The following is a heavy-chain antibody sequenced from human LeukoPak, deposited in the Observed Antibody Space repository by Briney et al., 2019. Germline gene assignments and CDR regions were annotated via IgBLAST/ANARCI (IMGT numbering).Heavy chain of an antibody. D-gene: IGHD6-19*01. CDR3: ARMTPVAGNSDS. Sequence: GGSLRLSCSSPGFTLRRSNMHWVRQTPGKGLGWVAFIRYDGGSEYYAESVRGRFTISRDNNKNTLFLQMKSLRPEDTGLYYCARMTPVAGNSDSWGQGTLVTVSS. J-gene: IGHJ4*02. CDR2: IRYDGGSE. V-gene: IGHV3-30*02. CDR1: GFTLRRSN.